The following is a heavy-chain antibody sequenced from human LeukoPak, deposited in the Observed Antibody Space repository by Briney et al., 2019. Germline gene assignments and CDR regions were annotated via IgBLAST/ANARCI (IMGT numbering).Heavy chain of an antibody. CDR1: GGSISGLY. CDR3: ARFSTRFGSGCTEASCYVHY. CDR2: IFSTGAT. D-gene: IGHD2-2*01. Sequence: PSETLSLTCTVSGGSISGLYWTWIRLPPGKGLELLGHIFSTGATHYNPSLRGRVTLSIDTSKNQFSLTLTSVNVEDTAVYYCARFSTRFGSGCTEASCYVHYWGQGTQVTVS. J-gene: IGHJ4*02. V-gene: IGHV4-59*11.